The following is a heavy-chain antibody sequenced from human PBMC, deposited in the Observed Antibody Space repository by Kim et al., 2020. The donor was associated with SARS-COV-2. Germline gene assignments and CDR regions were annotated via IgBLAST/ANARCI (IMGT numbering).Heavy chain of an antibody. V-gene: IGHV4-39*01. J-gene: IGHJ6*03. D-gene: IGHD6-19*01. CDR3: ARNQRYSSGWYVALYYYYMVV. CDR1: GGSLSSSSYY. CDR2: TYYSGNT. Sequence: SETLSLTCTVSGGSLSSSSYYWGWIRQPPGKGLEWIGTTYYSGNTYYNPSLKSRVTISVDTSKNQFSLTLGSVTAADTAVYYCARNQRYSSGWYVALYYYYMVVWGKGTTVTVSS.